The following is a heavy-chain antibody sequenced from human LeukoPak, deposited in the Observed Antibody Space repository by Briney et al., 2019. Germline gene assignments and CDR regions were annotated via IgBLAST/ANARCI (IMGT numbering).Heavy chain of an antibody. CDR2: ISVSGNT. Sequence: PGGSLRLSCAASGFTLSSYAMSWVRQAPGKGLEWVSAISVSGNTYHADSVKGRFTISRDSSKNTLYLQMNRLRAEDAAVYYCAKDQSSSWYESWYFDYWGQGTLVTVSS. CDR1: GFTLSSYA. CDR3: AKDQSSSWYESWYFDY. D-gene: IGHD6-13*01. V-gene: IGHV3-23*01. J-gene: IGHJ4*02.